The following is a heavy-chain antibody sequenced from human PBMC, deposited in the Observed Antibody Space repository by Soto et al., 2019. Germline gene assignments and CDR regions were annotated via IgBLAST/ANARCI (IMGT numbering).Heavy chain of an antibody. Sequence: RGESLKISGKGSGYSFTSYWIGWVRQMPWKGLEWMGIIYPGDSDTRYSPSFQGQVTISADKSISTAYLQWSSLKASDNAMYYCARHSSSWYSLDYYYGMDVWGQGTPVTVSS. CDR3: ARHSSSWYSLDYYYGMDV. CDR2: IYPGDSDT. CDR1: GYSFTSYW. D-gene: IGHD6-13*01. J-gene: IGHJ6*02. V-gene: IGHV5-51*01.